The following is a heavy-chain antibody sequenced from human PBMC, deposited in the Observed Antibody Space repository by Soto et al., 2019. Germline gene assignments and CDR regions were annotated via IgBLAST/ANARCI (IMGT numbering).Heavy chain of an antibody. CDR1: GFSFSSYS. CDR2: ISSSSSSI. Sequence: EVQLVESGGGLVKPGGSLRLSCAASGFSFSSYSMNWVRQAPGKGLEWVSSISSSSSSIYYADSAKGRFTISRDNAKNSLYLQMTNLRVEDTAVYYCARSYGSVKTDVWDQGNTVTVSS. CDR3: ARSYGSVKTDV. J-gene: IGHJ6*02. D-gene: IGHD3-10*01. V-gene: IGHV3-21*01.